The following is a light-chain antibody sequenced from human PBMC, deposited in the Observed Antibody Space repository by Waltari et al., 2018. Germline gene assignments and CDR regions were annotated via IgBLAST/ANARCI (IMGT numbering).Light chain of an antibody. CDR2: EDN. J-gene: IGLJ1*01. CDR1: SLPKNY. CDR3: YSTDSSGLGV. V-gene: IGLV3-10*01. Sequence: SDELTQPPSVSVSPGQTARITFSGASLPKNYAHWYQQKSGQAPVVVIYEDNKRPSEIPERFSGSSSGTMATLTISGAQVEDEADYYCYSTDSSGLGVFGTGTKVTVL.